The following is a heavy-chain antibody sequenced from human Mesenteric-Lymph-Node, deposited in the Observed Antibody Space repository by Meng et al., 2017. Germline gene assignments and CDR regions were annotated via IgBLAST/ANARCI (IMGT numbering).Heavy chain of an antibody. CDR3: ARNKKRYYYDDSGYDLDY. CDR2: IRSKANSYAT. CDR1: GFSFSGSA. J-gene: IGHJ4*02. Sequence: GGSLRLSCAASGFSFSGSAMHWVRQASGKGLEWVGRIRSKANSYATAYAASVKGRFTISRDNAKNSLYLQMNSLRAEDTAVYYCARNKKRYYYDDSGYDLDYWGQGTRVTVSS. V-gene: IGHV3-73*01. D-gene: IGHD3-22*01.